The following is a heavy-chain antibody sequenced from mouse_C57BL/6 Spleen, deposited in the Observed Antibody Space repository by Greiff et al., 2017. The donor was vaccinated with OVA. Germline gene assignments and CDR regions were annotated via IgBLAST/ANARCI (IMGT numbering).Heavy chain of an antibody. V-gene: IGHV1-82*01. CDR2: IYPGDGDT. D-gene: IGHD2-5*01. Sequence: QVQLQQSGPELVKPGASVKISCKASGYAFSSSWMNWVKQRPGKGLEWIGRIYPGDGDTNYNGKFKGQATLTADKSSSTAYMQLSSLTSEDSAVDFCARLDYSNYDFDYWGQGTTLTVSS. J-gene: IGHJ2*01. CDR3: ARLDYSNYDFDY. CDR1: GYAFSSSW.